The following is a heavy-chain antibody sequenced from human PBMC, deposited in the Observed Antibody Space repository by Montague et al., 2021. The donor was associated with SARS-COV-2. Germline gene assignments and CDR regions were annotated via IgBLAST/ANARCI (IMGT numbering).Heavy chain of an antibody. D-gene: IGHD2/OR15-2a*01. CDR2: INHSGST. CDR3: ARGSPQNNIRRLSSSYWFDF. V-gene: IGHV4-34*01. CDR1: GGSFTGYY. Sequence: SETLSLTCAVSGGSFTGYYWTWIRQPPGKGLEWIGEINHSGSTKXXPALKSRFSISVDTSKNQFSLKLTSVTAADTAMFYCARGSPQNNIRRLSSSYWFDFWGQGTTVTVSS. J-gene: IGHJ5*01.